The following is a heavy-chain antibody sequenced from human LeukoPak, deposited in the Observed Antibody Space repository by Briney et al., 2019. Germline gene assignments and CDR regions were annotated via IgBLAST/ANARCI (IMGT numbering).Heavy chain of an antibody. J-gene: IGHJ6*03. CDR1: GGSISSYY. Sequence: PSETLSLTCTVSGGSISSYYWTWIRQPPGKGLEWIGYIYYSGSTNYNPPLRSRVTISVDMSKNQFSLKLSSVTAADTAVYYCARDLPYYYYMDVWGKGTTVTVSS. CDR3: ARDLPYYYYMDV. V-gene: IGHV4-59*01. CDR2: IYYSGST.